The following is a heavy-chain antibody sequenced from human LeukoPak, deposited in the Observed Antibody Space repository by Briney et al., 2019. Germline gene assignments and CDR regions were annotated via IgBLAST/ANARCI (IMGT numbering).Heavy chain of an antibody. Sequence: GGSLRLSCTASGFTFSNFGMAWVRQAPGKGLEWVSSISDTGSDTYYADSVKGRFTVSRDNSKNTPYLQMNSLRAEDTAVFYCAKRVSYSDSAAYFDYWGQGTLVTVSS. CDR3: AKRVSYSDSAAYFDY. CDR1: GFTFSNFG. D-gene: IGHD6-13*01. V-gene: IGHV3-23*01. J-gene: IGHJ4*02. CDR2: ISDTGSDT.